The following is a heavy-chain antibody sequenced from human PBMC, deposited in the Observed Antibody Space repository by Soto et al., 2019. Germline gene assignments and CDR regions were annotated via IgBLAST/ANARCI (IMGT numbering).Heavy chain of an antibody. J-gene: IGHJ6*02. V-gene: IGHV3-30*18. CDR1: GFTFSSYG. D-gene: IGHD1-26*01. Sequence: QVQLVESGGGVVQPGRSLRLSCAASGFTFSSYGMHWVRQAPGKGLEWVALISYDGSNKYYADSVKGRFTISRDNSKNTLYLPMNSLRAEDTAVYYCAKDVVVGATPGLGDYYYYYGMDVWGQGTTVTVSS. CDR3: AKDVVVGATPGLGDYYYYYGMDV. CDR2: ISYDGSNK.